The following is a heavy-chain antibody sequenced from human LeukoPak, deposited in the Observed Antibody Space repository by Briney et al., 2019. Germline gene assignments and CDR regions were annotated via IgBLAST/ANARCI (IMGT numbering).Heavy chain of an antibody. D-gene: IGHD6-6*01. CDR3: ARDDGGSSSSRYYYYMDV. CDR1: GGSISSYY. Sequence: SETLSLTCTVSGGSISSYYWSWIRQPAGKGLEWIGRVYTSGSTNYNPSLKSRVTMSVDTSKNQFSLKLSSVTAADTAVYYCARDDGGSSSSRYYYYMDVWGKGTTVTVSS. CDR2: VYTSGST. J-gene: IGHJ6*03. V-gene: IGHV4-4*07.